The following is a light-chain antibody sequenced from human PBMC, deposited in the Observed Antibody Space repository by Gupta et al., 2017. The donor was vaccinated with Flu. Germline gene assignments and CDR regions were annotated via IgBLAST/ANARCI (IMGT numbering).Light chain of an antibody. Sequence: SPGHTVTITCSGDNLRPKYVSRYQQKAGQAPLLLLSHDVKRPAGIPDRFSGSGSGDTATLTITGTQTMDEADYYCQAWDMTTAVFGGGTKLTVL. CDR1: NLRPKY. CDR3: QAWDMTTAV. CDR2: HDV. J-gene: IGLJ3*02. V-gene: IGLV3-1*01.